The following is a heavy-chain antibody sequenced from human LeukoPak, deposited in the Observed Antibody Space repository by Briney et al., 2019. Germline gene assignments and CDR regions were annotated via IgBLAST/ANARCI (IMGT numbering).Heavy chain of an antibody. CDR2: KYYSGSA. J-gene: IGHJ3*02. D-gene: IGHD2-2*01. Sequence: SETLSLTCNVSGVSVSDGRYYWTWIRQHPGKGLEWIGHKYYSGSAKYNPSLKSRLTISIDTSKNQFSLQLSSVTAADTATYYCATPYCSGISCLDVFNMWGQGTRVTVSS. CDR1: GVSVSDGRYY. CDR3: ATPYCSGISCLDVFNM. V-gene: IGHV4-31*03.